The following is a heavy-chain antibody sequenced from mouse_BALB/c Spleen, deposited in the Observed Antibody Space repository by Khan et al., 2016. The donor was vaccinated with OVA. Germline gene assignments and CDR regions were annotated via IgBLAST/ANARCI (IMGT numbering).Heavy chain of an antibody. D-gene: IGHD1-1*01. Sequence: EVRLQQSGPELVKPGASVKIPCKASGYTFTDYNMDWVKQSHGKSLEWLGDINPNNGDTFYNQKFKGKATLTVDKSSSTAFMELRSLTSEDTAVYYCARTGYGSLGYWGQGTTLTVSS. J-gene: IGHJ2*01. CDR3: ARTGYGSLGY. CDR1: GYTFTDYN. V-gene: IGHV1-18*01. CDR2: INPNNGDT.